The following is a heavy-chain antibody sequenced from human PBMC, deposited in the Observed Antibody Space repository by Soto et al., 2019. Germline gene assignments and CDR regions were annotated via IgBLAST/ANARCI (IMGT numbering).Heavy chain of an antibody. J-gene: IGHJ4*02. CDR3: ARGLVGSSVIVY. CDR1: GFTFSTYW. D-gene: IGHD2-8*02. CDR2: ISSDGSVT. V-gene: IGHV3-74*01. Sequence: PGGSLRLSCAASGFTFSTYWMSWVRQVPGKGLVWVSRISSDGSVTNYADSVKGRFTISRDNAKNTLYLQMNSLRVEDTAVYYCARGLVGSSVIVYWGQGTLVTVSS.